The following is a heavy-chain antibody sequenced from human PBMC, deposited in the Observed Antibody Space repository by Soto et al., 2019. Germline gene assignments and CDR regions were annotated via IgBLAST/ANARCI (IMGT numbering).Heavy chain of an antibody. CDR3: AKIWNYAGMDV. D-gene: IGHD1-1*01. CDR2: IIPIFGTA. V-gene: IGHV1-69*06. Sequence: QVQLVQSGAEVKKPGSSVKVSCQASGGTFSRYAISWVRQAPGQGLEWMVGIIPIFGTANYAQKFQGRVSITADKSTSTAYMELSSLRSEDTAVYYFAKIWNYAGMDVLGQGTTVTVSS. CDR1: GGTFSRYA. J-gene: IGHJ6*02.